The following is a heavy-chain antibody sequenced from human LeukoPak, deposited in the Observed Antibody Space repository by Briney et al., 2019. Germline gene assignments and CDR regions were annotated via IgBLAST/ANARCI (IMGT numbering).Heavy chain of an antibody. D-gene: IGHD3-3*01. CDR2: INFGDSKT. J-gene: IGHJ3*02. V-gene: IGHV5-51*01. Sequence: GESLKISCKASGHSFTNHWIGWVRQMPGIGLEWVGIINFGDSKTLYSPSFQGQVTISADKSISTAYLQWSSLKASDTAMYYCARRITIFGRSAFGIWGQGTMVTVSS. CDR3: ARRITIFGRSAFGI. CDR1: GHSFTNHW.